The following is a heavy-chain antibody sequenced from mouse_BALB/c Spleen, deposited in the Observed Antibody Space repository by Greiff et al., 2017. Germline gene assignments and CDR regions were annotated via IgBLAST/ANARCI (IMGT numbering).Heavy chain of an antibody. CDR3: ARHYGNYAYYYAMDY. Sequence: EVQGVESGGGLVQPGGSLKLSCAASGFAFSSYDMSWVRQTPEKRLEWVAYISSGGGSTYYPDTVKGRFTISRDNAKNTLYLQMSSLKSEDTAMYYCARHYGNYAYYYAMDYWGQGTSVTVSS. CDR1: GFAFSSYD. CDR2: ISSGGGST. J-gene: IGHJ4*01. D-gene: IGHD2-1*01. V-gene: IGHV5-12-1*01.